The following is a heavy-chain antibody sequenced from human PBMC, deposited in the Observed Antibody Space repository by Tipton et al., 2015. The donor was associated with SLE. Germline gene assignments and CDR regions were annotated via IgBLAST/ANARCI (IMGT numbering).Heavy chain of an antibody. CDR3: ARSPADAPYYFDS. CDR1: GGSISSGGYY. D-gene: IGHD2-2*01. CDR2: TYYSGNT. Sequence: TLSLTCIVSGGSISSGGYYWGWIRQLPGKGLEWNGYTYYSGNTYYNPSLKSRFTISVGTSKNQFSLKLNSVTAADTAVYYCARSPADAPYYFDSWGQGTLVTVSS. V-gene: IGHV4-31*03. J-gene: IGHJ4*02.